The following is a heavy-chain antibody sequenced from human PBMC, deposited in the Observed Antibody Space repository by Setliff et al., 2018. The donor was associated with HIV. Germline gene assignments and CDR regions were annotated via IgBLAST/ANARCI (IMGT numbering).Heavy chain of an antibody. CDR3: ARERPGDHYESTGYQLADWFDP. CDR1: KGTFTTYR. V-gene: IGHV1-69*04. J-gene: IGHJ5*02. D-gene: IGHD3-22*01. Sequence: ASVKVSCKASKGTFTTYRCSWVRQAPGQGLEWMGRIIPIVTIAHYAEQFVGRVTITADKSTSTTYMEVSSLRSEDTAVYYCARERPGDHYESTGYQLADWFDPWGQGTLVTVSS. CDR2: IIPIVTIA.